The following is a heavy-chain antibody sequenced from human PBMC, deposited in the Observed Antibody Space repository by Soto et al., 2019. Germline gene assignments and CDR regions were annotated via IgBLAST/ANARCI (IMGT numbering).Heavy chain of an antibody. D-gene: IGHD3-22*01. V-gene: IGHV4-4*02. Sequence: QVQLQESGPGLVEPSGTLSLTCGVSGDSFSSSNWWTWLRQPPGKGLEWIGDILHTGHTDYSPSLRSRITISIDTSKKEFSAHLTSVTATDTAVYYCARSPRRVDGKWFFDYWGPGALVTVSS. J-gene: IGHJ4*02. CDR1: GDSFSSSNW. CDR3: ARSPRRVDGKWFFDY. CDR2: ILHTGHT.